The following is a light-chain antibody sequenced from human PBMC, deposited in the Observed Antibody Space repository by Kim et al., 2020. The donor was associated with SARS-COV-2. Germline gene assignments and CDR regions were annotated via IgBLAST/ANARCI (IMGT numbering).Light chain of an antibody. CDR1: QSVGNY. CDR3: PQRTNWPLP. V-gene: IGKV3-11*01. J-gene: IGKJ4*01. Sequence: PGERATLSCRASQSVGNYLPWYHPTPRQPPPLLIYPASTRATDLPATFPASGSGTDFTLTIRSLAPEDFAVYYCPQRTNWPLPFSGATKADI. CDR2: PAS.